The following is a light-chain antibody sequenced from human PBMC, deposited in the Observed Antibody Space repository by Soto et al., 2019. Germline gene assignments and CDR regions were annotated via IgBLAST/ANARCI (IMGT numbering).Light chain of an antibody. CDR3: QQYGSSPRT. CDR1: QSVSSY. CDR2: GAS. V-gene: IGKV3-20*01. Sequence: EIVLTQSPGTLSLSPGERATLSCRASQSVSSYLAWYQQRPGQAPRLPIYGASSRATDIPDRFSGSGSGTDFTLTISRLEPEDFAVYYCQQYGSSPRTFGQGTKVDIK. J-gene: IGKJ2*01.